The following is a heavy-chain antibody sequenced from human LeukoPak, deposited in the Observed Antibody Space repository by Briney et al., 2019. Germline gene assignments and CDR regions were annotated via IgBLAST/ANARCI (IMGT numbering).Heavy chain of an antibody. D-gene: IGHD3-22*01. V-gene: IGHV4-39*01. J-gene: IGHJ4*02. CDR1: GGSISISSYY. Sequence: SETLSLTCTVSGGSISISSYYWGWIRQPPGKGLEWIGSIYYSGSTYYNPSLKSRVTISVDTSKNQFSLKLSSVTAADTAVYYCARILYYYDSSGYLYYFDYWGQGTLVTVSS. CDR2: IYYSGST. CDR3: ARILYYYDSSGYLYYFDY.